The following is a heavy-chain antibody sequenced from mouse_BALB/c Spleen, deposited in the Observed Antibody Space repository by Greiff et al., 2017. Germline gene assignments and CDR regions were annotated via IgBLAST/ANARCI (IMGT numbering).Heavy chain of an antibody. D-gene: IGHD2-2*01. CDR2: ISSGGSYT. CDR3: TRDEGGGYDDY. Sequence: EVKVVESGGGLVKPGGSLKLSCAASGFTFSSYTMSWVRQTPEKRLEWVATISSGGSYTYYPDSVKGRFTISRDNAKNTLYLQMSSLKSEDTAMYYCTRDEGGGYDDYWGQGTTLTVSS. V-gene: IGHV5-6-4*01. J-gene: IGHJ2*01. CDR1: GFTFSSYT.